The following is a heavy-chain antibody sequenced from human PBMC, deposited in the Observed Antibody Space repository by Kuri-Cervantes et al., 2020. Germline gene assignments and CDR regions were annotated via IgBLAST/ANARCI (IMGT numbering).Heavy chain of an antibody. Sequence: GESLKISCAASGFTFSSYAMSWVRQAPGKGLEWVSAISGSGGSTYYADSVKGRFTISRDNSKNTLYPQMNSLRAEDTAVYYCARGRDYYKSGSYFYVWGKGTTVTVSS. CDR3: ARGRDYYKSGSYFYV. CDR1: GFTFSSYA. J-gene: IGHJ6*04. V-gene: IGHV3-23*01. D-gene: IGHD3-10*01. CDR2: ISGSGGST.